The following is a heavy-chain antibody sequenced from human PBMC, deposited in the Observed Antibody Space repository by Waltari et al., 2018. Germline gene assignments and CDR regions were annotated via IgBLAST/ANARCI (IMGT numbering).Heavy chain of an antibody. CDR2: ISSSSSYI. D-gene: IGHD3-10*01. Sequence: EVQLVESGGGLVKPGGSLRLSCAASGFTFSSYSMNWVRQAPGKGLEWVSSISSSSSYIYYADSVKGRFTISRDNAKNSLYLQMNSLRAEDTPVYYCARVRDDTGAFDIWGQGTMVTVSS. CDR1: GFTFSSYS. CDR3: ARVRDDTGAFDI. V-gene: IGHV3-21*01. J-gene: IGHJ3*02.